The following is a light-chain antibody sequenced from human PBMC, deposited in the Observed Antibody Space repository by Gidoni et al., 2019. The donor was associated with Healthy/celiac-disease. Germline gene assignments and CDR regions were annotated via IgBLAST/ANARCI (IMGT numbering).Light chain of an antibody. Sequence: DIVMTQSPDYLAVSLGERATINCKSSQSVLYSSNNKNYLAWYQQKPGQPPTLLIYWASTRESGVPDRFSGSGSGTDFTLTISSLHAEDVAVYYCQQYYSTPRTFGQGTKVEIK. CDR1: QSVLYSSNNKNY. CDR2: WAS. V-gene: IGKV4-1*01. J-gene: IGKJ1*01. CDR3: QQYYSTPRT.